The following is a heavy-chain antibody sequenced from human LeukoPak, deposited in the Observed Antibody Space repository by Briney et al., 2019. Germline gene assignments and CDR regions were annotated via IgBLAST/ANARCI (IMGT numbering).Heavy chain of an antibody. J-gene: IGHJ5*02. V-gene: IGHV4-38-2*02. Sequence: SETLSLTCAVSGYSISSGYYWGWIRQPPGKGLEWIGYIYYSGSTNYNPSLKSRVTISVDTSKNQFSLKLSSVTAADTAVYYCARDGLWQLLGWFDPWGQGTLVTVSS. CDR1: GYSISSGYY. CDR2: IYYSGST. CDR3: ARDGLWQLLGWFDP. D-gene: IGHD2-15*01.